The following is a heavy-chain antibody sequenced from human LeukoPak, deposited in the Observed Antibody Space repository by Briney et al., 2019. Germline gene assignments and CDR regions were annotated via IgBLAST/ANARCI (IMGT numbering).Heavy chain of an antibody. D-gene: IGHD3-3*01. Sequence: KPSQTLSLTCTVSGGSISSGSYYWSWIRQPAGKGLEWIGRIYTSGSTNYNPSLKSRVTISVDTSKNQFSLKLSSVTAADTAVYYCARRPAHYDFWSRSDAFDIWGQGTMVTVSS. J-gene: IGHJ3*02. CDR3: ARRPAHYDFWSRSDAFDI. CDR1: GGSISSGSYY. V-gene: IGHV4-61*02. CDR2: IYTSGST.